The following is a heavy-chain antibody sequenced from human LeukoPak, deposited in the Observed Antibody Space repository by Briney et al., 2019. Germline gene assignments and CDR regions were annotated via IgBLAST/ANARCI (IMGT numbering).Heavy chain of an antibody. J-gene: IGHJ5*01. CDR2: IYYSGST. CDR3: ARLQEELSFDS. D-gene: IGHD2/OR15-2a*01. Sequence: PSETLSLTCTVSGGSISSGGDYWSWIRQHPGKGLEWIGDIYYSGSTYYNPSLKSRVTMSVDMSKNHFSLNLSSVTAADTAVYYCARLQEELSFDSWGQGTLVAVSS. V-gene: IGHV4-31*03. CDR1: GGSISSGGDY.